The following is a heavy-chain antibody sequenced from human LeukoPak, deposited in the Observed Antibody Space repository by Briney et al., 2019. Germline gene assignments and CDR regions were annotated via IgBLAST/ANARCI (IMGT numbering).Heavy chain of an antibody. CDR3: ARDGGGSSWHPVIDY. Sequence: ASVKVSCTASGYTFTSYGISWVRPAPGQGLAWMGWISAYNGNTNYAQKLQGRVTMTTDTSTSTAYMELRSLRSDDTAVYYCARDGGGSSWHPVIDYWGQGTLVTVSS. CDR1: GYTFTSYG. J-gene: IGHJ4*02. CDR2: ISAYNGNT. D-gene: IGHD6-13*01. V-gene: IGHV1-18*01.